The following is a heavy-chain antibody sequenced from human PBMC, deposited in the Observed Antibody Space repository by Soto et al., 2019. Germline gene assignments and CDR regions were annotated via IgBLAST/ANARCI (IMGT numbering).Heavy chain of an antibody. J-gene: IGHJ6*02. CDR2: ISYDGSNK. CDR1: GFTFSSYA. D-gene: IGHD5-18*01. CDR3: ARMDTAMVPLSFTYYYYGMDV. Sequence: GGSLRLSCAASGFTFSSYAMHWARQAPGKGLEWVAVISYDGSNKYYADSVKGRFTISRDNSKNTLYLQMNSLRAEDTAVYYCARMDTAMVPLSFTYYYYGMDVWGQGTTVTVSS. V-gene: IGHV3-30-3*01.